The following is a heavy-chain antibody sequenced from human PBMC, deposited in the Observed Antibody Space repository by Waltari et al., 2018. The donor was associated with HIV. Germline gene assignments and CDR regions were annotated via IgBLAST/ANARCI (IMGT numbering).Heavy chain of an antibody. CDR2: IDWNGGSA. V-gene: IGHV3-20*04. CDR3: VRDSDGSGYDI. CDR1: GFTIDDYG. Sequence: DVRLVESGGEVVRPGASLRLSCVASGFTIDDYGTAWVRQRPGQGLEWVSNIDWNGGSANYGDSVKGRFTVFRYNPKASLYLQMNNLRDEDTGLYYCVRDSDGSGYDIWGRGTLVTVFS. J-gene: IGHJ1*01. D-gene: IGHD3-3*01.